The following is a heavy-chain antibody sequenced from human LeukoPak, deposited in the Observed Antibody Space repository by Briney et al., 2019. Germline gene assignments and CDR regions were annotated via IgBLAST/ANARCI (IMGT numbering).Heavy chain of an antibody. J-gene: IGHJ4*02. CDR2: ISSSGSTI. Sequence: PGGSLRLSCAASGFTFSDYYMSWLRQAPGQGLEGVSYISSSGSTIYYADSVKGRFTISRDNGTNSLYLQMNSLRAEDTAVYYCARDRYYYDSSGYDYWGQGTLVTVSS. D-gene: IGHD3-22*01. CDR1: GFTFSDYY. CDR3: ARDRYYYDSSGYDY. V-gene: IGHV3-11*04.